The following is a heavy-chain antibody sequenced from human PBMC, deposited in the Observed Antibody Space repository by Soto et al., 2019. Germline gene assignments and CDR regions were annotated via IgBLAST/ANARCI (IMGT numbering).Heavy chain of an antibody. D-gene: IGHD4-17*01. CDR1: GFTFDDCA. CDR3: AKGRDYGDHSNFDY. CDR2: ISWNSGSI. Sequence: EVQLVESGGGLVQPGRSLRLSCAASGFTFDDCARHWVRQAPGKGLEWVSGISWNSGSIGYADSVKGRFTISRDNAKNSLYLQMNSLRAEDTALYYCAKGRDYGDHSNFDYWGQGTLVTVSS. J-gene: IGHJ4*02. V-gene: IGHV3-9*01.